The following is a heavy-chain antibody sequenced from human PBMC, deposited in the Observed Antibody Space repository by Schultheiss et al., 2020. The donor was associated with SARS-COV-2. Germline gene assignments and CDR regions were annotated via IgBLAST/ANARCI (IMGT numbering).Heavy chain of an antibody. CDR1: GFTFSSYS. J-gene: IGHJ4*02. V-gene: IGHV3-48*01. CDR3: ARDKDWSFDY. CDR2: INPGSGAI. D-gene: IGHD3/OR15-3a*01. Sequence: GESLKISCAASGFTFSSYSMNWVRQAPGKGLEWVSYINPGSGAIYYADSVKGRFTISRDSAKNSLYLQMNSLRAEDTAVYYCARDKDWSFDYWGQGTLVTVSS.